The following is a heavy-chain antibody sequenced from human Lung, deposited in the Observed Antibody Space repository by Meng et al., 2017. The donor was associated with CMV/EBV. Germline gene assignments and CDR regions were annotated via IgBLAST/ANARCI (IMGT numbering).Heavy chain of an antibody. J-gene: IGHJ4*02. Sequence: GESXKISCKASGYTFTNYYIHWVRQAPGQGLEWMGWIKPNSGATNYVQKFQGRLTVTRDTSITTAYMELTRLRSDDTAVYYCARAPGLSLAAAASDAYFDKWXQGTLVTVSS. D-gene: IGHD6-13*01. CDR3: ARAPGLSLAAAASDAYFDK. CDR2: IKPNSGAT. V-gene: IGHV1-2*02. CDR1: GYTFTNYY.